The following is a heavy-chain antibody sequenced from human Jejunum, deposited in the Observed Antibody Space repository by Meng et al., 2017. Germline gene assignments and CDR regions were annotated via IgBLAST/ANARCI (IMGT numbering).Heavy chain of an antibody. D-gene: IGHD1-1*01. CDR2: IKDDGSEK. CDR3: ATRLNEDGFDF. Sequence: GESLKISCAASGFTFGRYWMNWVRQAPGKGLEWVAKIKDDGSEKYYVDSVKGRFTISRDNSNSSLFLQMNSLRAEDTAVYYCATRLNEDGFDFWGQGTMVAVSS. J-gene: IGHJ3*01. CDR1: GFTFGRYW. V-gene: IGHV3-7*01.